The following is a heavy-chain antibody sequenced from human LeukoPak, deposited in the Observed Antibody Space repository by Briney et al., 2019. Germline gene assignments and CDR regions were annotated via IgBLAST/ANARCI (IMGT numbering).Heavy chain of an antibody. CDR1: GYTFTSYG. CDR2: IIPIFGTA. D-gene: IGHD5-18*01. CDR3: ARGTWIQQGGLN. V-gene: IGHV1-69*13. J-gene: IGHJ4*02. Sequence: SVKVSCKASGYTFTSYGISWVRQAPGQGLEWMGGIIPIFGTANYAQKFQGRVTITADESTSTAYMELSSLRSEDTAVYYCARGTWIQQGGLNWGQGTLVTVSS.